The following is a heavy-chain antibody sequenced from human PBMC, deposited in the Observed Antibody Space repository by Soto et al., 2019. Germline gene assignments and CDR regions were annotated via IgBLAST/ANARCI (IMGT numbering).Heavy chain of an antibody. D-gene: IGHD1-26*01. CDR1: GGSFSNYA. CDR3: AREMGATNDY. J-gene: IGHJ4*02. CDR2: IVPFVGIT. V-gene: IGHV1-69*04. Sequence: QVQLVQSGAEVKKPGSSVKVSCKASGGSFSNYALNWVRQAPGQGLEWMGRIVPFVGITKYAQKFQGRVTITADNPTSTAYMELSSLRSEDTAVYYCAREMGATNDYWGQGTLVTVSS.